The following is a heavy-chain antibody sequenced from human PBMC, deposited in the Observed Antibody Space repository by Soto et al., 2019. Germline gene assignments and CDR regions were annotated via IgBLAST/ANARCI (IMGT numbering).Heavy chain of an antibody. CDR1: GGSISSYY. V-gene: IGHV4-59*08. D-gene: IGHD3-3*01. Sequence: SETLSLTCTVSGGSISSYYWSWIRQPPWKGLEWIGYIYYSGSTNYNPSLKSRVTISVDTSKNQFSLKLSSVTAADTAVYYCARCITIFGVVDYYYYMDVWGKGTTVTVSS. CDR2: IYYSGST. CDR3: ARCITIFGVVDYYYYMDV. J-gene: IGHJ6*03.